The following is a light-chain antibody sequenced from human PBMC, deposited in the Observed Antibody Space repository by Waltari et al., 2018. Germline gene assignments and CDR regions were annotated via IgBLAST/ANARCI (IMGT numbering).Light chain of an antibody. Sequence: DIQMTQSPSTLSASVGERVTITCRASQSIGTSLAWYQQKPGKASKLLIHRASNLENGVPSRFSGSGSGTEFTLTISSLQPDDFATYYCQKYDDYPITFGPGSRLEIK. CDR3: QKYDDYPIT. CDR1: QSIGTS. CDR2: RAS. J-gene: IGKJ5*01. V-gene: IGKV1-5*03.